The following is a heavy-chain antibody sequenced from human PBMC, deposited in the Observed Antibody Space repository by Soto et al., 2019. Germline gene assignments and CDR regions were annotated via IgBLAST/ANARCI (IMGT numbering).Heavy chain of an antibody. D-gene: IGHD3-3*01. CDR2: INPSGGST. Sequence: ASVKVSCKASGYTFTSYYMHWVRQAPGQGLEWMGIINPSGGSTSYAQKFQGRVTMTRDTSTSTVYMELSSLRSEDTAVYYCARDGNYDFWSGPYYYYYYYMDVWGKGTTVTVS. CDR1: GYTFTSYY. J-gene: IGHJ6*03. CDR3: ARDGNYDFWSGPYYYYYYYMDV. V-gene: IGHV1-46*03.